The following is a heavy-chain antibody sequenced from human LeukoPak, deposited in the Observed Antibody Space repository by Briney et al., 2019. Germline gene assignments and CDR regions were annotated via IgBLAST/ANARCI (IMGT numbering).Heavy chain of an antibody. CDR3: ARRIGRHSTPPFDP. CDR1: GGSISSYY. J-gene: IGHJ5*02. CDR2: IYYSGST. V-gene: IGHV4-59*08. D-gene: IGHD4-23*01. Sequence: PSETLSLTCTVSGGSISSYYWSWIRQPPGKGLEWIGYIYYSGSTNYNPSLKSRVTISVDTSKNQFSLKLSSVTAADTAVYYCARRIGRHSTPPFDPWGQGTLVTVSS.